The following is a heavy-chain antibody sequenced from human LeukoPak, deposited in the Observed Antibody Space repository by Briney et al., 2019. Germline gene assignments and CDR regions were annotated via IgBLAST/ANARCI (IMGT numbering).Heavy chain of an antibody. CDR1: GFTFSSYA. V-gene: IGHV3-23*01. D-gene: IGHD2-2*03. CDR3: AKGGYCSSTSCPPYYHYMDV. J-gene: IGHJ6*03. CDR2: ISGSGGST. Sequence: GGSLRLSCAASGFTFSSYAMSWVRQAPGKGLEWVSAISGSGGSTYYADSVKGRFTISRDNSKNTLYLQMNSLRAEDTAVYYCAKGGYCSSTSCPPYYHYMDVWGKGTTVTVSS.